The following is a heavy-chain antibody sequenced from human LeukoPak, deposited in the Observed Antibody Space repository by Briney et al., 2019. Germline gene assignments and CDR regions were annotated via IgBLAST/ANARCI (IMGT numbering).Heavy chain of an antibody. V-gene: IGHV3-48*02. CDR1: GFTFSSYS. J-gene: IGHJ5*02. CDR3: ARDGANYDIFTGPPRFDP. D-gene: IGHD3-9*01. Sequence: PGGSLRLSCAASGFTFSSYSMNWVRQAPGKGLEWVSYISSSSSSIFYADSVKGRFTISRDNAKNSMYLQMNSLRDEDTAVYDCARDGANYDIFTGPPRFDPWGQGTLVTVSS. CDR2: ISSSSSSI.